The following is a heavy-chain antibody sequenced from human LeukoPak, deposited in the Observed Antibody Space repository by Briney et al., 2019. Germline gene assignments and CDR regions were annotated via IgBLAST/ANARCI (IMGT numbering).Heavy chain of an antibody. V-gene: IGHV3-30*02. J-gene: IGHJ4*02. CDR1: GFLFSTYG. Sequence: GGPLRLSCATSGFLFSTYGMHWVRQAPGKGLEGVAFIRSDGSQKYYADSVKGRFTISRDNSKKTLYLHLSSLRPEDTAVYYCAKMGHIMVVTVVVNGDYWGQGTLVTVSS. CDR2: IRSDGSQK. D-gene: IGHD2-21*02. CDR3: AKMGHIMVVTVVVNGDY.